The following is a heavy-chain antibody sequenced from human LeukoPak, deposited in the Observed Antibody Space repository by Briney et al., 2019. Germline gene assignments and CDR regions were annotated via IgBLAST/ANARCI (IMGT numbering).Heavy chain of an antibody. J-gene: IGHJ4*02. V-gene: IGHV3-23*01. CDR2: ISGSGGST. D-gene: IGHD5-18*01. Sequence: GGSLRLSCEVSGFTVSSNYMSWFRQAPGKGLEWVSAISGSGGSTYYADSVKGRFTISRDNSKNTLYLQMNSLRAEDTAVYYCAKARGYSYGPFDYYFDYWGQGTLVTASS. CDR3: AKARGYSYGPFDYYFDY. CDR1: GFTVSSNY.